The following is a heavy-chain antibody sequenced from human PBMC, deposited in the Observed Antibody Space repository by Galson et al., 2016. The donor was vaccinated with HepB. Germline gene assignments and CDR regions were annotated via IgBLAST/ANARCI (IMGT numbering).Heavy chain of an antibody. CDR3: ARINRVRTFDI. D-gene: IGHD1-14*01. CDR2: INHSGTT. Sequence: SETLSLTCGVYGGPVIDYSWNWIRQPPGKGLEWIGEINHSGTTKSNPSLKSRVPISVDTSRSQFSLKLNSVTAADTAIYYCARINRVRTFDIWGQGTLVTVSS. J-gene: IGHJ3*02. CDR1: GGPVIDYS. V-gene: IGHV4-34*01.